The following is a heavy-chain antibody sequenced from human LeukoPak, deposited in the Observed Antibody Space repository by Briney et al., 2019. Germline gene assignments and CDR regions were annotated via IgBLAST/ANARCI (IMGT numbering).Heavy chain of an antibody. J-gene: IGHJ4*02. V-gene: IGHV4-39*01. CDR2: IYYSGST. D-gene: IGHD1-26*01. Sequence: PSETLSLTCTVSGGSISSSSYYWGWLRQPPGKGLEWIGSIYYSGSTYYNPSLKSRVTISVDTSKNQFSLKLSSVTAADTAVYYCARVGATHFDYWGQGTLVTVSS. CDR3: ARVGATHFDY. CDR1: GGSISSSSYY.